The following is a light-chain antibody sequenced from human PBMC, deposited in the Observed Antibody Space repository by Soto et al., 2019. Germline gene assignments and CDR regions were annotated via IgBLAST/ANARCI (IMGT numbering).Light chain of an antibody. CDR3: QQSYILPIT. V-gene: IGKV1-39*01. J-gene: IGKJ4*01. CDR1: QSITVS. Sequence: DIQMTQSPSSLSASVGDRVAITCRASQSITVSLNWYQQRPGTAPMLLIYAASTLHGGVPSRFSGSGSGTDFSLTISSLQPEDFENYYWQQSYILPITFGGGTKV. CDR2: AAS.